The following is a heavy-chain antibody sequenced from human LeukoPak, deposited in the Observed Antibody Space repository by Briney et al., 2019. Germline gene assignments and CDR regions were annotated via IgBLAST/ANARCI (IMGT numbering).Heavy chain of an antibody. CDR1: GFTFDDHG. CDR2: INWNGGDT. V-gene: IGHV3-20*04. Sequence: GRSLRLSCAASGFTFDDHGMSWVRQAPGKGLEWVSSINWNGGDTHYTDSVKGRFTISRDNAKNSLYLQMNSLRVEDTALYYCARGQGYSGYDLGYFDYWGQGTLVTVSS. CDR3: ARGQGYSGYDLGYFDY. D-gene: IGHD5-12*01. J-gene: IGHJ4*02.